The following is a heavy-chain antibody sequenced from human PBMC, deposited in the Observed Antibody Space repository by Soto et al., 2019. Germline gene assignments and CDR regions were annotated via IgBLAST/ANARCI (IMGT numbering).Heavy chain of an antibody. Sequence: GGSLRLSCAASGFTFDDYAMHWVRQAPGKGLEWVSLISWDGGSTYYADSVKGRFTISRDNSKNSLYLQMNSLRAEDTALYYCAKSDYYDSSGYYGNAFDIWGQGTMVTVS. CDR1: GFTFDDYA. CDR3: AKSDYYDSSGYYGNAFDI. CDR2: ISWDGGST. V-gene: IGHV3-43D*03. D-gene: IGHD3-22*01. J-gene: IGHJ3*02.